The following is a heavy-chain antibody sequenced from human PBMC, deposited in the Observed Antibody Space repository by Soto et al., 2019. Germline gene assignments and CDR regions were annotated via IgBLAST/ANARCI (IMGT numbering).Heavy chain of an antibody. CDR3: ARGEALYYYYGMDV. CDR2: MNPNSGNT. CDR1: GYTFTSYD. V-gene: IGHV1-8*01. J-gene: IGHJ6*02. Sequence: VKVSCKASGYTFTSYDINWVRQATGQGLEWMGWMNPNSGNTGYAQKFQGRVTMTRNTSISTAYMELSSLRSEDTAVYYCARGEALYYYYGMDVWGQGTTVTVSS.